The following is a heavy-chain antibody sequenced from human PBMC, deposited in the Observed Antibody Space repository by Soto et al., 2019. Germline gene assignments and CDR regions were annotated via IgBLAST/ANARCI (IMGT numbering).Heavy chain of an antibody. CDR2: INHSGST. CDR3: ARGRYYYGSGSYSKARYYYYMDV. CDR1: GGSFSGYY. J-gene: IGHJ6*03. V-gene: IGHV4-34*01. D-gene: IGHD3-10*01. Sequence: QVQLQQWGAGLLKPSETLSLTCAVYGGSFSGYYWSWIRQPPGKGLEWIGEINHSGSTNYNPSLKTRVTISVDTSKNQCSLKLSSVTAADTAVYYCARGRYYYGSGSYSKARYYYYMDVWGKGTTVTVSS.